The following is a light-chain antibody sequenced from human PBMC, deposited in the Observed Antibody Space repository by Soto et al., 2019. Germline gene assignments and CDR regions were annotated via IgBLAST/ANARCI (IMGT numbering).Light chain of an antibody. J-gene: IGLJ2*01. V-gene: IGLV2-14*01. CDR3: SCYTSSSTLNVV. CDR2: EVS. Sequence: QSVLTQPASVSGSPGQSITISCTGTSSDVGGYNYVSWYQQHPGKAPKLMIYEVSNRPSGVSNRFSGSKSGNTASLTISGVQAEDEAAYYCSCYTSSSTLNVVFGGGTKLTVL. CDR1: SSDVGGYNY.